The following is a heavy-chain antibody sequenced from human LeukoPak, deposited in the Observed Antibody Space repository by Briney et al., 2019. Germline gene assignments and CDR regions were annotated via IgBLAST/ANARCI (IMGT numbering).Heavy chain of an antibody. D-gene: IGHD6-13*01. J-gene: IGHJ6*02. CDR1: GFTFSSYA. V-gene: IGHV3-30-3*01. CDR3: ARETYSSSWYYYYGMDV. Sequence: GGSLRLSCAASGFTFSSYAMSWVRQAPGKGLEWVAVISYDGSNKYYADSVKGRFTISRDNSKNTLYLQMNSLRAEDTAVYYCARETYSSSWYYYYGMDVWGQGTTVTVSS. CDR2: ISYDGSNK.